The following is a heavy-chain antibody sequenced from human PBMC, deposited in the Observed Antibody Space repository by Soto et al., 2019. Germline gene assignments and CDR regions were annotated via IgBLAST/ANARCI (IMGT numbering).Heavy chain of an antibody. CDR3: ASTYRDIVVVPAAGKSFAGMEV. V-gene: IGHV4-34*01. J-gene: IGHJ6*02. CDR2: INHSGST. CDR1: GGSFSGYY. Sequence: PSETLSLTCAVYGGSFSGYYWSWIRQPPGKGLEWIGEINHSGSTNYNPSLKSRVTISVDTSKNQFSLKLSSVTAADTAVYYCASTYRDIVVVPAAGKSFAGMEVWGPGAMQTVSS. D-gene: IGHD2-2*01.